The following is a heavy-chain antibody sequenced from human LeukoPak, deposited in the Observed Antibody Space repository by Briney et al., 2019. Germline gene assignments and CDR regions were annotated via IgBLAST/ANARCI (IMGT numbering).Heavy chain of an antibody. CDR1: GAAFSSCA. CDR3: ARDVPDVDCSSTSCQGDY. J-gene: IGHJ4*02. V-gene: IGHV1-69*04. D-gene: IGHD2-2*01. CDR2: IIPIFGIA. Sequence: GASGNLCCCASGAAFSSCAISWVRQGPGQGLGWMGRIIPIFGIANYAEKFQGRVTITADKSTSTAYMELSSLRSEDTAVHYCARDVPDVDCSSTSCQGDYWGQGTLVTVSS.